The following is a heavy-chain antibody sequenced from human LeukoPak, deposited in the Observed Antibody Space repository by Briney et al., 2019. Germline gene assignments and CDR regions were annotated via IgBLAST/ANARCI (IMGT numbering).Heavy chain of an antibody. Sequence: SETLSLTCTVSGGSISGFHWSWIRQPPGKGLEWIGYVSSSGSTNYFPSLRGRVTISVDTSKNQFSLRLNSVTAADTAVYYCARHANYGDYPLDYWGQGTLVTVSS. J-gene: IGHJ4*02. CDR1: GGSISGFH. D-gene: IGHD4-17*01. CDR2: VSSSGST. CDR3: ARHANYGDYPLDY. V-gene: IGHV4-59*08.